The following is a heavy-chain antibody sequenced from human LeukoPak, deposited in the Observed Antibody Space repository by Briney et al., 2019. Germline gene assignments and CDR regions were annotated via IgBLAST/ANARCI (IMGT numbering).Heavy chain of an antibody. CDR3: ARAKRETSTRPWTSGMDV. D-gene: IGHD3/OR15-3a*01. CDR1: GFTFSSYG. Sequence: GRALRLSCAASGFTFSSYGMHWVRQAPGKGLEWVAVIWYDGSNKYYADSVKGRFTISRDNSKNTLYLQMNSLRAEDTAVYYCARAKRETSTRPWTSGMDVWGQGTRVSVSS. V-gene: IGHV3-33*01. J-gene: IGHJ6*02. CDR2: IWYDGSNK.